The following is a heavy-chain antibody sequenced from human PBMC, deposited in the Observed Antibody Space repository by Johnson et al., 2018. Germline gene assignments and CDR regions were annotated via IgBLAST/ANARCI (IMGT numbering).Heavy chain of an antibody. V-gene: IGHV3-30*18. CDR3: AKAPPPGGYSYGLGYYYYGMDV. CDR1: GFTFSSYG. Sequence: VQLLESGGGVVQPGRSLRLSCAASGFTFSSYGMHWVRQAPGKGLEWVAVISYDGSNKYYADSVKGRFTISRDNSKNTLYPQMNSLRAEDTAVYYCAKAPPPGGYSYGLGYYYYGMDVWGQGTTVTVAS. J-gene: IGHJ6*02. CDR2: ISYDGSNK. D-gene: IGHD5-18*01.